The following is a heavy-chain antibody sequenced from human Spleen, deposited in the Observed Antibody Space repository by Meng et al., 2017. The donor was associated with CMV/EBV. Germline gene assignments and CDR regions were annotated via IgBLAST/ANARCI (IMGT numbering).Heavy chain of an antibody. J-gene: IGHJ4*02. CDR1: NGSVSSTNYY. CDR3: ARVVYYSGSGSYYNNPHFDY. CDR2: IYVSGTT. D-gene: IGHD3-10*01. Sequence: SETLSLTCTISNGSVSSTNYYWSWIRQPPGKGLEWIGYIYVSGTTNYNPSLKSRVTISVDTSKNQFSLTLSSVTAADTALYYCARVVYYSGSGSYYNNPHFDYWGQGTLVTVSS. V-gene: IGHV4-61*01.